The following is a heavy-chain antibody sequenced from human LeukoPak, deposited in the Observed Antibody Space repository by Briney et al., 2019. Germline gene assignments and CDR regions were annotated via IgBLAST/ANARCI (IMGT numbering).Heavy chain of an antibody. D-gene: IGHD3-10*01. V-gene: IGHV3-30*18. Sequence: GGSLRLSCAASGFTFSSYGMHWVRQAPGKGLEWVAVISYDGSNKYYADSVKGRFTISRDNSKNTLYLQMNSLRAEDTAVYYCAKAAVLLWFGDAFDIWGQGTMVTVSS. CDR2: ISYDGSNK. CDR1: GFTFSSYG. J-gene: IGHJ3*02. CDR3: AKAAVLLWFGDAFDI.